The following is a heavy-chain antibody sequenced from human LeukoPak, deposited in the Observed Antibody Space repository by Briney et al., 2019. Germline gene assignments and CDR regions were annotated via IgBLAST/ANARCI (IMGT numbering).Heavy chain of an antibody. CDR1: GFSVSNTY. J-gene: IGHJ4*02. D-gene: IGHD4-17*01. V-gene: IGHV3-53*01. CDR2: IYSGGNT. Sequence: GGSLRLSCAASGFSVSNTYMSWVRQAPGKGLEWVSIIYSGGNTYYADSVKGRFTISRDNSKNTLYLQMNRLRPEDTAAHYCARGTVTGPDYWGQGTLVTVSS. CDR3: ARGTVTGPDY.